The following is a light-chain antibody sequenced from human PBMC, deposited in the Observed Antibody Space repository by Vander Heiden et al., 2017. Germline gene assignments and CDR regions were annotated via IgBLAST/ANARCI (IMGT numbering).Light chain of an antibody. Sequence: DIQMTQSPSSLSASVGDRVTITCRASQSISSYLNWYQQKPVKAPKRLIYAASSLQSGVPSRFSGSGSGTDFTLTISCLQPEDFATYYCQQSYSTPLTFGGGTKVEIK. J-gene: IGKJ4*01. CDR2: AAS. CDR3: QQSYSTPLT. CDR1: QSISSY. V-gene: IGKV1-39*01.